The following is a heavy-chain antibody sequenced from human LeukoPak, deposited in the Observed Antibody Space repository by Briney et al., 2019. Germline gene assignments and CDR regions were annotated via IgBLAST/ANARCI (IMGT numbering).Heavy chain of an antibody. Sequence: PGGSLRLSCSASVYTFNKYATHWVRQVPGEGLVWVSRINSDGTSTAYADSVKGRFTISRHNSKNTLYLQMNSLRAEDTAVYYCARGLVGATNPAHANYFDYWGQGTLVTVSS. CDR1: VYTFNKYA. V-gene: IGHV3-74*01. J-gene: IGHJ4*02. D-gene: IGHD1-26*01. CDR3: ARGLVGATNPAHANYFDY. CDR2: INSDGTST.